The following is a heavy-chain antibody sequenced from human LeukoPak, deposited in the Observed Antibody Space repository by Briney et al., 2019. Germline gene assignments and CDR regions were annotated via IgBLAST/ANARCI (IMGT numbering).Heavy chain of an antibody. V-gene: IGHV3-15*01. CDR3: TTDRGYYGWGTYHQTRFY. CDR2: IKSTSDGGTI. CDR1: GFTFSYDW. D-gene: IGHD3-10*01. J-gene: IGHJ4*02. Sequence: RGSLRLSCTASGFTFSYDWVNWVRQAPGKGLEWVGRIKSTSDGGTIHYAARVKGRFTISRDDSKNTVFLQMNSLKTEDTGVYYCTTDRGYYGWGTYHQTRFYWGPGSLVTVSS.